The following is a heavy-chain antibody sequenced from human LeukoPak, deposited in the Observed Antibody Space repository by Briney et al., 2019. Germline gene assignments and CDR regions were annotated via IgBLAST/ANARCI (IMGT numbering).Heavy chain of an antibody. Sequence: GGSLRLSCAASGFTFSSYAMNWVRQAPGKGLEWVAFIRSDGSNKYYADSVKGRLTISRDNSNNMLYVQMNSLRAEDASVYYCVRDGDWAFGDWGQGTLVTVSS. V-gene: IGHV3-30*04. J-gene: IGHJ4*02. CDR2: IRSDGSNK. CDR3: VRDGDWAFGD. D-gene: IGHD3-10*01. CDR1: GFTFSSYA.